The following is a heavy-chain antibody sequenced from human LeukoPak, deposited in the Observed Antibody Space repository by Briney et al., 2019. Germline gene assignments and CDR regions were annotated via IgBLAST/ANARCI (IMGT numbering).Heavy chain of an antibody. CDR1: GGSFSGYY. V-gene: IGHV4-34*01. Sequence: SETLSLTCAVYGGSFSGYYWSWIRQPPGKGLEWIGEINHSGSTNYNPSLKSRVTISVDTSKNQFSLKLSSVTAADTAVYYCARHLGYAYCSSTSCYRQGSSATRSYYFDYWGQGTLVTVSS. J-gene: IGHJ4*02. CDR2: INHSGST. D-gene: IGHD2-2*02. CDR3: ARHLGYAYCSSTSCYRQGSSATRSYYFDY.